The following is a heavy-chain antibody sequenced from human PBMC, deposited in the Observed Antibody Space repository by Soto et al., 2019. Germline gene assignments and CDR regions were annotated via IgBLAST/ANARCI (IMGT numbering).Heavy chain of an antibody. Sequence: GGSLRLSCAASGFTVSSNYMSWVRQAPGKGLEWVSVIYSGGSTYYADSVKGRFTISRDNSKNTLYLQMNSLRAEDTAVYYCARVGYSGYDGEFDYWGQGTLVTVSS. CDR1: GFTVSSNY. J-gene: IGHJ4*02. V-gene: IGHV3-66*01. D-gene: IGHD5-12*01. CDR2: IYSGGST. CDR3: ARVGYSGYDGEFDY.